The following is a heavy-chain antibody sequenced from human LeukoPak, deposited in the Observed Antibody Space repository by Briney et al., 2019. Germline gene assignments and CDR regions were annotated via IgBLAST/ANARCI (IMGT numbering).Heavy chain of an antibody. CDR1: GFTFSSYS. CDR3: ARVSCSSTSCYFYYYYGMDV. V-gene: IGHV3-21*01. CDR2: ISSSSSYI. J-gene: IGHJ6*02. D-gene: IGHD2-2*01. Sequence: GGSLRLSCAASGFTFSSYSMNWVRQAPGKGLEWVSSISSSSSYIYYADSVKGRFTISRDNAKNSLYLQMNSLRAEDTAVYYCARVSCSSTSCYFYYYYGMDVWGQGTTVTVSS.